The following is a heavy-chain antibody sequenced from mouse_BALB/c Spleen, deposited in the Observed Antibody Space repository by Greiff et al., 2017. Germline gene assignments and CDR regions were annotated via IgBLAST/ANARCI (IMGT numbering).Heavy chain of an antibody. CDR1: GFNIKDYY. CDR2: IDPENGNT. Sequence: VQLQQSGAELVRPGALVKLSCKASGFNIKDYYMHWVKQRPEQGLEWIGWIDPENGNTIYDPKFQGKASITADTSSNTAYLQLSSLTSEDTAVYYCARGYYGSSYDFDVWGAGTTVTVSS. V-gene: IGHV14-1*02. J-gene: IGHJ1*01. D-gene: IGHD1-1*01. CDR3: ARGYYGSSYDFDV.